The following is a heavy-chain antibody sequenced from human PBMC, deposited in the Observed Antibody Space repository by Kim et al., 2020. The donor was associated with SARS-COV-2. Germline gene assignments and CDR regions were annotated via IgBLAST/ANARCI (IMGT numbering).Heavy chain of an antibody. CDR3: AKRAAAADTHSDY. D-gene: IGHD6-13*01. J-gene: IGHJ4*02. V-gene: IGHV3-23*01. CDR2: VSGSGDST. Sequence: GGSLRLSCAASAFTFSNYAMSWVRQAPGKGLEWVSAVSGSGDSTYYADSVKGRFTISRDNSKNTLFLQMNSLRAEDTAVYYCAKRAAAADTHSDYWGQGTLVTVSS. CDR1: AFTFSNYA.